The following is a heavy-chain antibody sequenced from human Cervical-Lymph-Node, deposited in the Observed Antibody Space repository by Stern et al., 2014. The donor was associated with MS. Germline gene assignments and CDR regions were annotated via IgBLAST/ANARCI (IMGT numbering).Heavy chain of an antibody. D-gene: IGHD6-6*01. CDR3: ARTWIAVRNTKWFDP. J-gene: IGHJ5*02. CDR2: ISHSGYA. Sequence: QEQLQQWGAGLLKPSETLSLTCGVNGGSFDAFYWTWIRQPPGGGLEWIGEISHSGYAKYNPSLKSRVTMSGDTSKNQFTLKMASVTAADTAVYYCARTWIAVRNTKWFDPWGQGTLVTVSS. V-gene: IGHV4-34*01. CDR1: GGSFDAFY.